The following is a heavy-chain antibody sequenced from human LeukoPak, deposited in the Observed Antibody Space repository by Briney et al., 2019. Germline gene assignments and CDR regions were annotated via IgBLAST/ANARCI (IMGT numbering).Heavy chain of an antibody. J-gene: IGHJ4*02. CDR1: GFTFSSYA. CDR3: AKDYASYYYDSSGYSAYFDY. Sequence: GGSLRLSCAASGFTFSSYAMSWVRQAPGKGLEWVSAISGSGGSTYYADSVKGRFTISRDNSKNTLYLQMNSLRAEDTAVYYCAKDYASYYYDSSGYSAYFDYWGQGTLVTVSS. D-gene: IGHD3-22*01. CDR2: ISGSGGST. V-gene: IGHV3-23*01.